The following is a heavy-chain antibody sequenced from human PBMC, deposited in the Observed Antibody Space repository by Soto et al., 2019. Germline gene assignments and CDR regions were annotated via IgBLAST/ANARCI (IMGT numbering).Heavy chain of an antibody. J-gene: IGHJ3*02. CDR1: GGTFSSYA. D-gene: IGHD2-15*01. CDR3: ARVSEDIVVVVAAIHDAFDI. Sequence: VKVSCKASGGTFSSYAISWVRQAPGQGLEWMGGIIPIFGTANYAQKFQGRVTITADESTSTAYMELSSLRSEDTAVYYCARVSEDIVVVVAAIHDAFDIWGQGTMVTVSS. V-gene: IGHV1-69*01. CDR2: IIPIFGTA.